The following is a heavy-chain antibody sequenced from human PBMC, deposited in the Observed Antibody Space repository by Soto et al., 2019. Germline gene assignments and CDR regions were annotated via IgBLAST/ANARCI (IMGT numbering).Heavy chain of an antibody. J-gene: IGHJ3*02. V-gene: IGHV1-2*02. Sequence: ASVKVSCTASGYTFTGYYMHWVRQAPGQGLEWMGWINPNSGGTNYAQKFQGRVTITADESTSTAYMELCSLRSEDTAVYYCGRVYLISAGYSPQKRDFFDIWAKGTRFTVSS. D-gene: IGHD6-13*01. CDR2: INPNSGGT. CDR1: GYTFTGYY. CDR3: GRVYLISAGYSPQKRDFFDI.